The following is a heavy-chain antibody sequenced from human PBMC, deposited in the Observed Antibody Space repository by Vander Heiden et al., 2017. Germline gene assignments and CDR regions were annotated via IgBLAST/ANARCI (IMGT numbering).Heavy chain of an antibody. J-gene: IGHJ4*02. D-gene: IGHD1-26*01. CDR3: ARDKRVGGAALDY. CDR2: ISSSSSYI. CDR1: GFTFSSYS. Sequence: EEQLVESGGGLVKPGGSLRLSCAASGFTFSSYSMNWVRQAPGKGLEWVSSISSSSSYIYYADSVKGRFTISRDNAKNSLYLQMNSLRAEDTAVYYCARDKRVGGAALDYWGQGTLVTVSS. V-gene: IGHV3-21*01.